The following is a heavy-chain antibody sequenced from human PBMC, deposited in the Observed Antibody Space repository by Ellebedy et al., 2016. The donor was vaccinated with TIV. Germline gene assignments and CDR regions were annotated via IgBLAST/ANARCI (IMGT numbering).Heavy chain of an antibody. CDR1: GFTFRSYA. D-gene: IGHD4-11*01. CDR3: ARDGTYSDYEQVIDY. J-gene: IGHJ4*02. CDR2: ISYDGSYK. Sequence: GGSLRLSCAASGFTFRSYAMHWVRQAPGKGLEWVAIISYDGSYKNYADSVKGRFTISRDNSKNTVSLLMSSLRGEDTAVYYCARDGTYSDYEQVIDYWGQGTLVTVSS. V-gene: IGHV3-30*04.